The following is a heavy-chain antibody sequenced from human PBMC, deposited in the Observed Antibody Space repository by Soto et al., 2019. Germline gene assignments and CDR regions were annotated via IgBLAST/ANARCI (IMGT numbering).Heavy chain of an antibody. CDR3: ARETLVARYAFGI. CDR2: TYYRSKWYY. D-gene: IGHD6-6*01. V-gene: IGHV6-1*01. J-gene: IGHJ3*02. CDR1: GGNVSSNRAA. Sequence: XTLSINCVISGGNVSSNRAAWNWLKKSPSRGLEWLGRTYYRSKWYYDYAVSVKSRITINPDTSKNQFSLQLNSVTPEDTAVYYCARETLVARYAFGIWGQGSMVTVSS.